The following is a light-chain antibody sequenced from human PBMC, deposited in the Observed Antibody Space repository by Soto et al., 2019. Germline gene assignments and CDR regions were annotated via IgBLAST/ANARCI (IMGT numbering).Light chain of an antibody. V-gene: IGKV3-20*01. CDR2: GAS. CDR1: QSVSSSY. J-gene: IGKJ4*01. CDR3: HQYDSSPLT. Sequence: EIVLTQSPGTLSLSPGERATLSGRASQSVSSSYLAWYQQKPGQAPRLLIYGASSRATGIPDRFSGSGSGTDFTLKISRLEPEDFAVYYCHQYDSSPLTFGGGTKVEIK.